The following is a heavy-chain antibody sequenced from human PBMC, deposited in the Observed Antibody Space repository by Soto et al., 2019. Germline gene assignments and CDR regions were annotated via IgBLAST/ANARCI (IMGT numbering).Heavy chain of an antibody. D-gene: IGHD3-10*01. J-gene: IGHJ4*02. CDR3: ARLWGWFGDY. Sequence: QVQLQESGPGLVKPSETLSLTCTDSGGSISSYYWSWIRQPPGKGLEWIGYIYYSGSTNYNPSLKSRVTIPVDSSKNPFSLKLSSVTAADTAVYYCARLWGWFGDYWGQGTLVTVSS. V-gene: IGHV4-59*08. CDR2: IYYSGST. CDR1: GGSISSYY.